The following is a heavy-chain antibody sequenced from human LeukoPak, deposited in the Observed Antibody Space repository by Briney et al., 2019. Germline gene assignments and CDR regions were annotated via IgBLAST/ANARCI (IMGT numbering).Heavy chain of an antibody. CDR2: IYYSGST. Sequence: PSETLSLTCTVSGGSISSYYWSWIRQPPGKGLEWIGYIYYSGSTNYNPSLKSRVTISVDTSKNQFSLKLSSVTAADTAVYYCASHSYYYDSRGFDYWGQGTLVTVSS. CDR3: ASHSYYYDSRGFDY. CDR1: GGSISSYY. D-gene: IGHD3-22*01. J-gene: IGHJ4*02. V-gene: IGHV4-59*08.